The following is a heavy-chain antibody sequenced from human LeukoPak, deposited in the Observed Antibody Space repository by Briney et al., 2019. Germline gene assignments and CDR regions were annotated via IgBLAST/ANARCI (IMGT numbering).Heavy chain of an antibody. V-gene: IGHV4-39*07. Sequence: SEALTLTCTVSGVSISSSSYYWGWLGQPPGMGLEWIGSIYYSGSTYYNPSLKRRVTISVDTSKNQFSLKLSSVTAADTAVYYCARVGRGIDYWGQGTLVTVSS. CDR1: GVSISSSSYY. J-gene: IGHJ4*02. CDR3: ARVGRGIDY. CDR2: IYYSGST.